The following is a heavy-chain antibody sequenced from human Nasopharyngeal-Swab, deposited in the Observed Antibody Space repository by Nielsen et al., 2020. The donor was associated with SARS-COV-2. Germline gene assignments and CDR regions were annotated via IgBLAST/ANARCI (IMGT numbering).Heavy chain of an antibody. CDR1: GGTFISYA. V-gene: IGHV1-69*04. J-gene: IGHJ4*02. CDR2: IIPILGIA. Sequence: SVKVSCKASGGTFISYAISCVRQAPGQGLEWMGRIIPILGIANYAQKFQGRVTITADKSTSTAYMELSSLRSEDTAVYYCARVGATTFYWGQGTLVTVSS. D-gene: IGHD1-26*01. CDR3: ARVGATTFY.